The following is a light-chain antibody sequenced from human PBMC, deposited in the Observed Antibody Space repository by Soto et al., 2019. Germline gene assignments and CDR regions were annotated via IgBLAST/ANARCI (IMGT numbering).Light chain of an antibody. Sequence: EMVLTQSPATLSLSPGERATLSGRASQSVSSYLAWYQQKPGQAPRLLIYDASNRATGIPARFSGSGSGTDFTLTISSLEPEDFAVYYCQQRSNWPLTFGGGTKVDNK. CDR3: QQRSNWPLT. V-gene: IGKV3-11*01. CDR2: DAS. CDR1: QSVSSY. J-gene: IGKJ4*01.